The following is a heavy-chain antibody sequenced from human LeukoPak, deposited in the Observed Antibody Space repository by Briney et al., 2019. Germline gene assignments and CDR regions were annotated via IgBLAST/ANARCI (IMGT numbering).Heavy chain of an antibody. V-gene: IGHV4-30-2*01. CDR1: GGSISSRLHY. CDR2: IFQSGST. Sequence: SQTLSLTCTVSGGSISSRLHYWSWIRQPEGKGLELIGYIFQSGSTYYNPSLKTRVTISIDTSKNQFSLNLNSVTAADTAVYFCARGLSQPPPWFDYWGPGSLVTVSS. CDR3: ARGLSQPPPWFDY. J-gene: IGHJ4*02. D-gene: IGHD3-16*02.